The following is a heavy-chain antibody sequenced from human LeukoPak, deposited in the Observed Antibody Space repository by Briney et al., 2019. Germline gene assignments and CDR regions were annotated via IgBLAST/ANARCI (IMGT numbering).Heavy chain of an antibody. V-gene: IGHV1-18*01. CDR3: ARGGVVMSYFDY. CDR1: GYTFTSYG. J-gene: IGHJ4*02. D-gene: IGHD3-22*01. Sequence: ASVKVSCKASGYTFTSYGISWVRQGPGQGLEWVGWISDYNGNTNYGQKLQGRVTMTTDTSTSTAYMELRSLRSDDTAVYYCARGGVVMSYFDYWGQGTLVTVSS. CDR2: ISDYNGNT.